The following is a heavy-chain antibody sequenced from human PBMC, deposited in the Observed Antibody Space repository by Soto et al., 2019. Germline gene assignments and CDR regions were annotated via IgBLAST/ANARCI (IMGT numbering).Heavy chain of an antibody. CDR1: GFTFSSYA. J-gene: IGHJ4*02. V-gene: IGHV3-23*01. CDR3: AKERGGDLGYCSSTSCYIDY. D-gene: IGHD2-2*02. CDR2: ISGSGGST. Sequence: GGSLRLSCAASGFTFSSYAMSWVRQAPGKGLEWVSAISGSGGSTYYADSVKGRFTISRDNSKNTLYLQMNSLRAEDTAVYYCAKERGGDLGYCSSTSCYIDYWGQGTLVTVSS.